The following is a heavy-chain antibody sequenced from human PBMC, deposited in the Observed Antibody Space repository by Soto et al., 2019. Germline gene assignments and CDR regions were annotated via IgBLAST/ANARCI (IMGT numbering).Heavy chain of an antibody. D-gene: IGHD3-22*01. V-gene: IGHV3-13*01. CDR2: IGTGGDT. CDR1: GFTFSSYD. Sequence: GGSLRLSCAASGFTFSSYDMHWVRQATGKGLEWVSAIGTGGDTYYPGSVKGRFTISRENTKNTLYLQMNSLRAEDTAVYYCAKDRIKLNYYDSSGFPGTIDYWGQGTLVTVSS. J-gene: IGHJ4*02. CDR3: AKDRIKLNYYDSSGFPGTIDY.